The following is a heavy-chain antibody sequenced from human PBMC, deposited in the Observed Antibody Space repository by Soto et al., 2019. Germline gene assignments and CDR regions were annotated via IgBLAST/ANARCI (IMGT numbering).Heavy chain of an antibody. CDR1: GYTFSNYW. J-gene: IGHJ4*02. CDR2: IYPADSDT. V-gene: IGHV5-51*01. D-gene: IGHD3-9*01. CDR3: AMYYDILTGIDY. Sequence: GESLKISCKGFGYTFSNYWIAWVRQMPGKGLEWMAIIYPADSDTRYSPSFQGQVTISADKSISTAYMQWSSLKASDTAFYYCAMYYDILTGIDYWGQGTLVTVSS.